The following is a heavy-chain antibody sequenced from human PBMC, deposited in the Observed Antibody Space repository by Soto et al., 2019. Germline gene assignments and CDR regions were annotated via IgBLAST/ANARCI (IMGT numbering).Heavy chain of an antibody. CDR3: ARAIVVVVAATENYYYYYGMDV. CDR2: INPNSGGT. D-gene: IGHD2-15*01. V-gene: IGHV1-2*04. CDR1: GYTFTGYY. Sequence: QVQLVQSGAEVKKPGASVKVSCKASGYTFTGYYMHWVRQAPGQGLEWMGWINPNSGGTNYAQKFKGWVTMTRDTSISTAYMELSRLRSDDTAVYYCARAIVVVVAATENYYYYYGMDVWGQGTTVTVSS. J-gene: IGHJ6*02.